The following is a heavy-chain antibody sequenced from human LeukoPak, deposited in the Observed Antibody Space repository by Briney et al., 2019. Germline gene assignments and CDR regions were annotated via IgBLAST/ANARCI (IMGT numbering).Heavy chain of an antibody. V-gene: IGHV1-2*02. J-gene: IGHJ5*02. D-gene: IGHD3-10*01. CDR1: GYTFTGYY. CDR2: INPNSGGT. CDR3: ARGGSCYGSGSGNWFDP. Sequence: ASVKVSCKASGYTFTGYYMHWVRQAPGQGLEWMGWINPNSGGTNYAQKFQGRVTMTRGTSISTAYMELSRLRSDDTAAYYCARGGSCYGSGSGNWFDPWGQGTLVTVS.